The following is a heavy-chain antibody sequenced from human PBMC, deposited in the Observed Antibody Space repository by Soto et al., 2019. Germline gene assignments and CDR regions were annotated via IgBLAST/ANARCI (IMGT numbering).Heavy chain of an antibody. J-gene: IGHJ6*03. CDR3: ARVVVVVPAAMPTGIMDV. CDR1: RCTFASNY. D-gene: IGHD2-2*01. Sequence: ASAQVSFNASRCTFASNYINWVRQATGQGGEWMGWMNPTSGNTGYAQKFQGRVTMTRNTSISTAYMELSSLRSEDTAVYYCARVVVVVPAAMPTGIMDVWGKGTTVTVSS. CDR2: MNPTSGNT. V-gene: IGHV1-8*01.